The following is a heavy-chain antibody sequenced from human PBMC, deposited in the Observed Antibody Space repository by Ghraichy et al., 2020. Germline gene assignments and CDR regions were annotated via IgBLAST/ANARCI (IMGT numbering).Heavy chain of an antibody. Sequence: ETLSLTCVGSEFTFSSYSMNWVRQAPGKGLEWVSSITGSGSFIYYADSVKGRFTISRDNAKNSLYLQMDSLRVEDTAVYYCARRVTTRFDWGRGTLVTVSS. CDR3: ARRVTTRFD. V-gene: IGHV3-21*01. CDR2: ITGSGSFI. D-gene: IGHD4-17*01. CDR1: EFTFSSYS. J-gene: IGHJ4*02.